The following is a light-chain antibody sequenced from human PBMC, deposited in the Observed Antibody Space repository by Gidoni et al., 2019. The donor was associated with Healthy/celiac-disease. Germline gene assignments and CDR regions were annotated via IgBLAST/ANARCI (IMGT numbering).Light chain of an antibody. CDR2: GAS. CDR1: QSVSSSY. J-gene: IGKJ2*01. CDR3: QQYGSSPRMYT. V-gene: IGKV3-20*01. Sequence: EIVLTQSPGTLSLSPGERATLPCRASQSVSSSYLAWYQQKPGQAPRLLIYGASSRATGIPDRFSGSGSGTDFTLTISRLEPEDFAVDYCQQYGSSPRMYTFXXXTKLEIK.